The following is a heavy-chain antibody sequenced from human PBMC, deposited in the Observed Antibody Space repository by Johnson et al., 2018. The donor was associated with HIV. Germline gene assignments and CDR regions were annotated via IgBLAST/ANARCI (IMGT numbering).Heavy chain of an antibody. CDR3: ARDLRWSYDAFDI. D-gene: IGHD5-24*01. CDR1: GFTVSSNY. CDR2: IYSGGST. J-gene: IGHJ3*02. Sequence: VQLVESGGGLVQPGGSLRLSCAASGFTVSSNYMSWVRQAPGKGLEWVSVIYSGGSTYYADSVKGRFTIPRDNAKNSLYLQMNSLRAEDTAVYYCARDLRWSYDAFDIWGQGTMVTVSS. V-gene: IGHV3-66*01.